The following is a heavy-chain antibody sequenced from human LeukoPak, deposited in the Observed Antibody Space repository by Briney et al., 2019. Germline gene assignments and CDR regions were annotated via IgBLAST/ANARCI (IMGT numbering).Heavy chain of an antibody. Sequence: SQTLSLTCAASGGSISSGGYSWSWIRQPPGKGLEWIGYIYHSGSTYYNPSLKSRVTISVDRSKNQFSLKLSSVTAADAAVYYCARVVGYCSSTSCPYNWFDPWGQGTLVTVSS. CDR3: ARVVGYCSSTSCPYNWFDP. D-gene: IGHD2-2*01. CDR2: IYHSGST. V-gene: IGHV4-30-2*01. J-gene: IGHJ5*02. CDR1: GGSISSGGYS.